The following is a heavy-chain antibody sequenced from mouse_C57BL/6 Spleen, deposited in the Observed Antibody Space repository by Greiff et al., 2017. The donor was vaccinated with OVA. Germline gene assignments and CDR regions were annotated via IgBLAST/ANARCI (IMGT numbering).Heavy chain of an antibody. Sequence: DVKLQESGAELVRPGASVKLSCTASGFNIKDDYMHWVKQRPEQGLEWIGWIDPENGDTEYATKFQGKATITADTSSNTAYLQLSSLTSEDTAVYYCTTGNSWFAYWGQGTLVTVSA. V-gene: IGHV14-4*01. CDR3: TTGNSWFAY. CDR1: GFNIKDDY. J-gene: IGHJ3*01. CDR2: IDPENGDT. D-gene: IGHD2-1*01.